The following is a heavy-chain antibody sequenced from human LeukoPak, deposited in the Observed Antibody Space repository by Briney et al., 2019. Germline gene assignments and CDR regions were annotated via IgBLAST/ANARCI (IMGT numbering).Heavy chain of an antibody. CDR1: GFTFSSYA. CDR3: AKATREYGGYIGT. CDR2: ISGSGGST. Sequence: GGSQRLSCAASGFTFSSYAMSWVRQARGRGLEGGSAISGSGGSTYYADSVKGRFTISRDNSKNTLYLQMNSLRAEDTAVYYCAKATREYGGYIGTWGQGTLVTVSS. V-gene: IGHV3-23*01. J-gene: IGHJ4*02. D-gene: IGHD5-12*01.